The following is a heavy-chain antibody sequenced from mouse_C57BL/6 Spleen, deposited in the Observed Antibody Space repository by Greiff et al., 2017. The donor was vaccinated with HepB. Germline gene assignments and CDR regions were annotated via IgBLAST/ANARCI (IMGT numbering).Heavy chain of an antibody. V-gene: IGHV1-62-2*01. Sequence: IQLQQSGAELVKPGASVKLSCKASGYTFTEYTIHWVKQRSGQGLEWIGWFYPGSGSIKYNEKFKDKATLTADKSSSTVYLELSRLTSEDSAVYFCASNEVYYKMWYFDVWGTGTTVTVSS. CDR3: ASNEVYYKMWYFDV. D-gene: IGHD2-1*01. CDR1: GYTFTEYT. J-gene: IGHJ1*03. CDR2: FYPGSGSI.